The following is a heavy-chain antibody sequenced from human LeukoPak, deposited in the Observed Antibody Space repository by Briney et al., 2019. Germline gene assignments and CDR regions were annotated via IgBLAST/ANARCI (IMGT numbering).Heavy chain of an antibody. J-gene: IGHJ6*02. CDR3: ARIVKAISASVLDYYYYGMDV. CDR2: IDPSDSYT. CDR1: GYSFISYW. D-gene: IGHD2/OR15-2a*01. V-gene: IGHV5-10-1*01. Sequence: GESLKISCKGSGYSFISYWISWVRQMPGKGLEWMGRIDPSDSYTNYSPSFQGHVTISADKSISTAYLQWSSLKASDTAMYYCARIVKAISASVLDYYYYGMDVWGQGTTVTVSS.